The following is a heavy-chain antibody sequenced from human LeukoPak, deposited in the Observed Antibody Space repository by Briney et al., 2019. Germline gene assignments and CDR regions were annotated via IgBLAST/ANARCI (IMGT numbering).Heavy chain of an antibody. CDR2: ISGSGGST. CDR1: GFTFSSYA. V-gene: IGHV3-23*01. Sequence: GGSLRLSCAASGFTFSSYAMSWVRQAPGKGLEWVSGISGSGGSTYYADSVKGRFTISRDNSKNTLYLQMSCLRAEDTAVYYCAKVTTGYYYYYMDVWGKGTTVTVSS. D-gene: IGHD4-17*01. J-gene: IGHJ6*03. CDR3: AKVTTGYYYYYMDV.